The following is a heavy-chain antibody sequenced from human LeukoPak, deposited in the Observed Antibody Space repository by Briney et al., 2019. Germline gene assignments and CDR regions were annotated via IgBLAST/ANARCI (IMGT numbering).Heavy chain of an antibody. Sequence: PGGSLRFSCIASGFTFRNYAMTWVRQAPGKGLQFVSAISGSGGSTYYADSVKGRFTIARDNSNNTLYLQMNSLGAEDTAVYYCAKGQSAGTRVFRWFDPWGQGTLVTVSS. CDR3: AKGQSAGTRVFRWFDP. CDR2: ISGSGGST. V-gene: IGHV3-23*01. D-gene: IGHD6-13*01. J-gene: IGHJ5*02. CDR1: GFTFRNYA.